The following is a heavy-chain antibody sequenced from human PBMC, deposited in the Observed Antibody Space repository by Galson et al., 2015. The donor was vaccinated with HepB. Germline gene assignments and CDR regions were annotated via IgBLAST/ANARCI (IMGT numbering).Heavy chain of an antibody. CDR1: GFTFSSYG. CDR2: IWYDGSDK. D-gene: IGHD3-22*01. V-gene: IGHV3-33*01. J-gene: IGHJ4*02. Sequence: SLRLSCAASGFTFSSYGMHWVRQAPGKGLEWVTVIWYDGSDKYYADSVKGRFTTSRDNSKNTLYLQMNSLRAGDTAVYYCARDLDYYDSSGYFDYWGQGTLVTVSS. CDR3: ARDLDYYDSSGYFDY.